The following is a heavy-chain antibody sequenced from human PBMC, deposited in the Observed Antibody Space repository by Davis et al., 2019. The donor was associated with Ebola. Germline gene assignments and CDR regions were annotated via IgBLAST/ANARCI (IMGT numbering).Heavy chain of an antibody. CDR2: MNPNSGNT. CDR1: GYTFTSYD. CDR3: ARQASSSWKIDAFDI. J-gene: IGHJ3*02. Sequence: ASVKVSCKASGYTFTSYDINWVRQATGQGLEWMGWMNPNSGNTGYAQKLQGRVTMTTDTSTSTAYMELRSLRSDDTAVYYCARQASSSWKIDAFDIWGQGTMVTVSS. D-gene: IGHD6-13*01. V-gene: IGHV1-8*01.